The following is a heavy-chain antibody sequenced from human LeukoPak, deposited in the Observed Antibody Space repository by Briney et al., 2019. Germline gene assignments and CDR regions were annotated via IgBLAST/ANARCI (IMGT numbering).Heavy chain of an antibody. V-gene: IGHV5-51*01. CDR3: ARGLGATTSPFDY. CDR1: GYSFTRYW. D-gene: IGHD1-26*01. CDR2: IYPGDSDT. Sequence: GESLKISCKGSGYSFTRYWIGWVRQMPGKGLEWMGIIYPGDSDTRYSPSFQGQVTMSADKSISTAYLQWSSLTASDTAMYYCARGLGATTSPFDYWGQGTLVTVSS. J-gene: IGHJ4*02.